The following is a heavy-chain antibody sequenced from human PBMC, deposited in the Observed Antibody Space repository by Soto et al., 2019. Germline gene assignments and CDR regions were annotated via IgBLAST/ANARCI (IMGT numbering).Heavy chain of an antibody. CDR1: GGTFSSYT. V-gene: IGHV1-69*02. CDR2: IIPILGIA. Sequence: QVQLVQSGAEVKKPGSSVKVSCKASGGTFSSYTISWVRQAPGQGLEWMGRIIPILGIANYAQKFQGRVTITADKSTSTAYMELSSLRSEDTAVYYCARGWSGYSGYGLWDYWGQGTLVTVSS. D-gene: IGHD5-12*01. J-gene: IGHJ4*02. CDR3: ARGWSGYSGYGLWDY.